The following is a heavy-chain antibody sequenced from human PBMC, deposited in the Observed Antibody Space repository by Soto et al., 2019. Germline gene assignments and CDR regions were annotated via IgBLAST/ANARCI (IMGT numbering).Heavy chain of an antibody. CDR3: ARDRHFYDSSGYYDY. Sequence: SETLSLTCTVSGGSISSGDYYWSWIRQPPGKGLEWIGYIYYSGSTYYNRSLKSRVTISVDTSKNQFSLKLSSVTAADTAVYYCARDRHFYDSSGYYDYWGQGTLVTVSS. CDR2: IYYSGST. J-gene: IGHJ4*02. V-gene: IGHV4-30-4*01. D-gene: IGHD3-22*01. CDR1: GGSISSGDYY.